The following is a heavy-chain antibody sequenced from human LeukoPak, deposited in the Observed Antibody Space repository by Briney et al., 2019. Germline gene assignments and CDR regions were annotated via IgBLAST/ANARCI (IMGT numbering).Heavy chain of an antibody. J-gene: IGHJ4*02. Sequence: PSETLSLTCTVSGGSISSYYWSWIRQPPGKGLEWIGYIYYSGSTNYNPSLKSRVTISVDTSKNQFSLKLSSVTAADTAVYYCARGEDYGGNEIDYWGQGTLVAVSS. V-gene: IGHV4-59*01. D-gene: IGHD4-23*01. CDR1: GGSISSYY. CDR2: IYYSGST. CDR3: ARGEDYGGNEIDY.